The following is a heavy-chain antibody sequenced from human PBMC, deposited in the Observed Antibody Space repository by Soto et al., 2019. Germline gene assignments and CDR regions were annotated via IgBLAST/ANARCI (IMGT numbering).Heavy chain of an antibody. V-gene: IGHV2-5*02. Sequence: QITLKESGPTLVKPTQTLTLTCTFSGFSLTTSGVGVGWIRQPPGKALEWLALIYWDDDKRYSPSLKTRLTIAKDTSNKQVVLTMTYMDPADTATYFYAHKTSAVTYWFDPWGQGTLVTVSS. CDR1: GFSLTTSGVG. CDR3: AHKTSAVTYWFDP. J-gene: IGHJ5*02. CDR2: IYWDDDK.